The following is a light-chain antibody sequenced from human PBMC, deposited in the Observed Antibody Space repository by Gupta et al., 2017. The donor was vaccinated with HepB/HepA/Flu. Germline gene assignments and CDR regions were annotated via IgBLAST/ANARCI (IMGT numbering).Light chain of an antibody. J-gene: IGKJ2*01. Sequence: EIVLTQSPATLSLPPGERATLSCRASQSVSSYLAWYQQNPGQAPRLRIYDASNRATGIPARFSGSGSGTDFTLTLSSLGPEDFAVYYCQQRSNWPHVFTFGQGTKLEIK. CDR1: QSVSSY. V-gene: IGKV3-11*01. CDR3: QQRSNWPHVFT. CDR2: DAS.